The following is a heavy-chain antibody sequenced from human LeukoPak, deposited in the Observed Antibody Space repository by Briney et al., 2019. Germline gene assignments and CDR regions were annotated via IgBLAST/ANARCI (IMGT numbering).Heavy chain of an antibody. V-gene: IGHV4-59*12. CDR2: IYYSGST. J-gene: IGHJ3*02. D-gene: IGHD3-16*02. Sequence: PSETLSLTCTVSGGSISSYYWSWIRQPPGKGLEWIAYIYYSGSTNYNPSLKSRVTISLDTSKNQFSLKLSSVTAADTAVYYCARDRAYYDYVWGSYRYKSGTDAFDIWGQGTMVTVSS. CDR3: ARDRAYYDYVWGSYRYKSGTDAFDI. CDR1: GGSISSYY.